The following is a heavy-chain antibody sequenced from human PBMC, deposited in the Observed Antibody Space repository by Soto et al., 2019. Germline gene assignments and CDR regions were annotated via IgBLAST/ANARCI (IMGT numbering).Heavy chain of an antibody. J-gene: IGHJ6*02. CDR3: ARSRRFGYSYGLKVGRYYGMDV. Sequence: GASVKVSCKASGYTFTGYYMHWVRQAPGQGLEWMGWINPNSGGTNYAQKFQGWVTMTRDTSISTAYMELSRLRSDDTAVYYCARSRRFGYSYGLKVGRYYGMDVWGQGTTVTVSS. CDR2: INPNSGGT. D-gene: IGHD5-18*01. V-gene: IGHV1-2*04. CDR1: GYTFTGYY.